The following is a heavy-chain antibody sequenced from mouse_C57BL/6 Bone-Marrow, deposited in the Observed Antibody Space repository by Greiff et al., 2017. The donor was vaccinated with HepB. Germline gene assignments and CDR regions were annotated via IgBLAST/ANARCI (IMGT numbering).Heavy chain of an antibody. J-gene: IGHJ3*01. V-gene: IGHV2-6*01. D-gene: IGHD3-2*02. CDR1: GFSLTSYG. CDR3: ASSRQLRPFAY. Sequence: VQRVESGPGLVAPSQSLSITCTVSGFSLTSYGVDWVRQSPGKGLEWLGVIWGVGSTNYNSALKSRLSISKDNSKSQVFLKMNSLQTDDTAMYYCASSRQLRPFAYWGQGTLVTVSA. CDR2: IWGVGST.